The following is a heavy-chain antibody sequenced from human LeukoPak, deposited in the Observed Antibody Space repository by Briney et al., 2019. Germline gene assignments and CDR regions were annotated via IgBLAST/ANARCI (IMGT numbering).Heavy chain of an antibody. CDR2: ISYDGSNK. J-gene: IGHJ4*02. CDR3: ARTYYYDSSGYSLDY. D-gene: IGHD3-22*01. Sequence: GGSLRLSCAASGFTFSSYAMHWVRQAPGKGLEWVAVISYDGSNKYYADSAKGRFTISRDNSKNTLYLQMNSLRAEDTAVYYCARTYYYDSSGYSLDYWGQGTLVTVSS. CDR1: GFTFSSYA. V-gene: IGHV3-30-3*01.